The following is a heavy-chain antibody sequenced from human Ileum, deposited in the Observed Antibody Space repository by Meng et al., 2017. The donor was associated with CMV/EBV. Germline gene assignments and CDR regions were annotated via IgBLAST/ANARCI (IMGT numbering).Heavy chain of an antibody. CDR3: AKDRYFGPAHFDY. D-gene: IGHD3-9*01. CDR1: GLTFNSYS. Sequence: GGSLRLSCVASGLTFNSYSMGWVRQAPGKGLEWVAAISGSGANSYYTESVKGRATISRDNSKNTLLLELNGLGAEDTAVYYCAKDRYFGPAHFDYWGQGTLVTVSS. CDR2: ISGSGANS. V-gene: IGHV3-23*01. J-gene: IGHJ4*02.